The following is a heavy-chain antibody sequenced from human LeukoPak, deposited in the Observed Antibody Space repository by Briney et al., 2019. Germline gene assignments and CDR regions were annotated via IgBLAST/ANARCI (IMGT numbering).Heavy chain of an antibody. J-gene: IGHJ4*02. CDR2: ISAYKGNT. CDR3: ARVLQWELLMGEY. Sequence: VASVKVSCKASGYTFTSYGIGWVRQPPGQGLEWMGWISAYKGNTNYAQKLQGRDTMTTDTSTSTAYMELRSLRSDDAAVYYCARVLQWELLMGEYWGQGTLVTVSS. V-gene: IGHV1-18*01. CDR1: GYTFTSYG. D-gene: IGHD1-26*01.